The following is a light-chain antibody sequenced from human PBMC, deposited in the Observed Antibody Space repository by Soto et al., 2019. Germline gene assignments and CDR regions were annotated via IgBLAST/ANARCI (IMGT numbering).Light chain of an antibody. CDR1: QSVSSSH. CDR3: QQYGSSPPGGT. V-gene: IGKV3-20*01. CDR2: GTS. Sequence: IVLTQSPGTLSLSPGERATLSCRASQSVSSSHLAWYQQEPGQAPRLLIYGTSSRATGIPDRFSGSGSGTDFTLTISRLEPEDFAMYYCQQYGSSPPGGTFGQGTKVDIK. J-gene: IGKJ1*01.